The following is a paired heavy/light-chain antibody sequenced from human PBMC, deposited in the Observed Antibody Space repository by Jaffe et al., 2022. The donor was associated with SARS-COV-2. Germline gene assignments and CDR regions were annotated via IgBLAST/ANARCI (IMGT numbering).Heavy chain of an antibody. CDR3: VKEDPEDYGDYVFDY. Sequence: EVQLLDSGGGLVQPGGSLRLSCAASGFTFTKYAMGWVRQAPGKGLEWVSTISGSGTSRYYADSVQGRFTISRDNSKNTLYLQMNSLRAEDTAIYYCVKEDPEDYGDYVFDYWGQGTLVTVSS. D-gene: IGHD4-17*01. CDR2: ISGSGTSR. J-gene: IGHJ4*02. V-gene: IGHV3-23*01. CDR1: GFTFTKYA.
Light chain of an antibody. Sequence: EIVMTQSPATLSVSPGERATLSCRASQSARSNLAWYQQKPGQAPRLLIYGASTRATGVPARFSGSGSGTEFTLTISSLQSEDFALYHCQQYNNWPITFGQGTRLEIK. J-gene: IGKJ5*01. V-gene: IGKV3-15*01. CDR3: QQYNNWPIT. CDR1: QSARSN. CDR2: GAS.